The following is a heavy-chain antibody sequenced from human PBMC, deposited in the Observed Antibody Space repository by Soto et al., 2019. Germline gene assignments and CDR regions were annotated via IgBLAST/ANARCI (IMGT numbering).Heavy chain of an antibody. V-gene: IGHV3-30*18. CDR2: ISYDGSNK. D-gene: IGHD6-13*01. CDR3: AKEGIADFDY. CDR1: GFTFSSYG. J-gene: IGHJ4*02. Sequence: TGGSLRLSCAASGFTFSSYGMHWVRQAPSKGLEWVAVISYDGSNKYYADSVKGRFTISRDNSKNTLYLQMNSLRAEDTAVYYCAKEGIADFDYWGQGTLVTVSS.